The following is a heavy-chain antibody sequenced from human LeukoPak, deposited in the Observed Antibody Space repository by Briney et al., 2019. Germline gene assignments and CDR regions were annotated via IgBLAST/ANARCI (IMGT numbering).Heavy chain of an antibody. V-gene: IGHV1-2*02. CDR1: GYTFTGYY. D-gene: IGHD5-24*01. J-gene: IGHJ4*02. CDR2: INPNSGGT. Sequence: ASVKVSCKASGYTFTGYYMHWVRQAPGQGLEWMGWINPNSGGTNYEQKFQGRVTMTRDTSISTAYMELSRLRSDDTAVYYCARAPINAILCYWGQGTLVTVSS. CDR3: ARAPINAILCY.